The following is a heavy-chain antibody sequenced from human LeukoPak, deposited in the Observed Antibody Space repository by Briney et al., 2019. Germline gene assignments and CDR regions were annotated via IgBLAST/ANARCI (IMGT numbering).Heavy chain of an antibody. CDR1: GGSISSYY. J-gene: IGHJ4*02. CDR3: ARGDDSSSWPFDY. D-gene: IGHD6-13*01. V-gene: IGHV4-59*01. Sequence: SETLSLTCTVSGGSISSYYWSWIRQPPGNGLEWIGHIYYSGSTNYNPSLKSRVTISIDTSKNQFSLRLSSVTAADTAVYYCARGDDSSSWPFDYWGQGTLVTVSS. CDR2: IYYSGST.